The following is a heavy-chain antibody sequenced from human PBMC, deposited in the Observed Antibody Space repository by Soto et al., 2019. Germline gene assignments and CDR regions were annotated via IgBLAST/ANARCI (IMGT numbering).Heavy chain of an antibody. D-gene: IGHD6-19*01. CDR2: IYYSGST. V-gene: IGHV4-39*02. CDR3: ARPIGQWLVS. CDR1: GASIRSSSYY. Sequence: QLQLQESGPGLVKPSETLSLTCTVSGASIRSSSYYWGWFRQPPGKGLEYIGNIYYSGSTYYNPSLRSRVIIFVDTSKNPSSLKLSSVTAADTVVYYFARPIGQWLVSWGQGTLVTVSS. J-gene: IGHJ5*02.